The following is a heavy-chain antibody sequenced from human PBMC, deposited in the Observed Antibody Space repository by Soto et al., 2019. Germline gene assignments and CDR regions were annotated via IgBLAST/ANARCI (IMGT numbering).Heavy chain of an antibody. CDR2: ISWNSGSI. Sequence: PGGSLRLSCAASGFTFDDYAMHWVRQAPGKGLEWVSGISWNSGSIGYADSVKGRFTISRDNAKNSLYLQMNSLRAEDTALYYCAKAGGSGWIFYYYMDVWGKGTTVTVSS. J-gene: IGHJ6*03. V-gene: IGHV3-9*01. CDR3: AKAGGSGWIFYYYMDV. CDR1: GFTFDDYA. D-gene: IGHD6-19*01.